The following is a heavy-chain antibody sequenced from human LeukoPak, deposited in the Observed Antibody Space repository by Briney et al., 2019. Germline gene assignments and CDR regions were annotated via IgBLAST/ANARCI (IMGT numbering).Heavy chain of an antibody. CDR1: GGSISGYY. J-gene: IGHJ4*02. CDR2: IHYSGRT. V-gene: IGHV4-59*08. D-gene: IGHD2-2*01. CDR3: ARTRIRYQLPTAFDY. Sequence: SETLSLTCTVSGGSISGYYWSWIRQPPGKGLEWIGNIHYSGRTNYKPSLKSRVTISVDTSKNQFSLKLSSVTAADTAVYFCARTRIRYQLPTAFDYWGQGTLVTVSS.